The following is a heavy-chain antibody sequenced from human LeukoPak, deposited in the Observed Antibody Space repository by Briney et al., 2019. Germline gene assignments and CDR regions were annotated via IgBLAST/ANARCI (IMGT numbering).Heavy chain of an antibody. CDR1: RDSISSRTYY. CDR2: IYYSGST. Sequence: SETLSLTCIVSRDSISSRTYYWGWIRQPPGKGLEWIGSIYYSGSTYYNPSLKSRVTISVDMSKNQFSLKLSSVTAADTAMYYCARGYNSFDIWGQGTVVTVSS. CDR3: ARGYNSFDI. J-gene: IGHJ3*02. V-gene: IGHV4-39*01. D-gene: IGHD5-12*01.